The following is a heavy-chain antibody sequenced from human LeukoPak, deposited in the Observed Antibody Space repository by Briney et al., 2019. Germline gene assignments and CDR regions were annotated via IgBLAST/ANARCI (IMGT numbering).Heavy chain of an antibody. V-gene: IGHV3-30*18. Sequence: GGSLRLSCAASGFTFSSYGMHWVRQAPGKGLEWVAVISYDGSNKYYADSVKGRFTISRDNSKNTLYLQMNSLRAEDTAVYYCAKSGHCSSTSCPEDYFDYWGQGTWSPSPQ. CDR3: AKSGHCSSTSCPEDYFDY. CDR1: GFTFSSYG. J-gene: IGHJ4*02. D-gene: IGHD2-2*01. CDR2: ISYDGSNK.